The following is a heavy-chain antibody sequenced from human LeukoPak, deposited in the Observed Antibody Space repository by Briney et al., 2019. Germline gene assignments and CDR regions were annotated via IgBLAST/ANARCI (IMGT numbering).Heavy chain of an antibody. CDR2: IYYSGST. V-gene: IGHV4-59*01. J-gene: IGHJ3*02. Sequence: SETLSLTCTVSGGSISSYYWSWIRQPPGKGLEWIGYIYYSGSTNYSPSLKSRVTISVDTSKNQFSLKLSSVTAADTAVYYCARDRPMIVVAPPAFDIWGQGTMVTVSS. D-gene: IGHD3-22*01. CDR3: ARDRPMIVVAPPAFDI. CDR1: GGSISSYY.